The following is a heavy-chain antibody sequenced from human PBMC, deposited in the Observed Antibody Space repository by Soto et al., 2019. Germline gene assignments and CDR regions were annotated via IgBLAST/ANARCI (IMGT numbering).Heavy chain of an antibody. CDR2: IIPILGIA. J-gene: IGHJ4*02. CDR3: AREAPSGSTRAFDY. V-gene: IGHV1-69*08. D-gene: IGHD5-12*01. Sequence: QVQLVQSGAEVKKPGSSVKVSCKASGGTFSSYTISWVRQAPGQGLEWMGRIIPILGIANYAQKFQGRVTITADKSTSTAYMELSSLRSEDTAVYYCAREAPSGSTRAFDYWGQGTLVTFSS. CDR1: GGTFSSYT.